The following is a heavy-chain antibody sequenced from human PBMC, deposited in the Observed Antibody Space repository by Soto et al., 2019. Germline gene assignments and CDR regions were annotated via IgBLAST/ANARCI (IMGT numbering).Heavy chain of an antibody. CDR3: AKELDGSGWALDY. Sequence: GWSLRLSCAASGFTFSSYGMHWVRQAPGKGLEWVAVISYDGSNKYYADSVKGRFTISRDNSKHTLYLQMNSLRAEDTAVYYCAKELDGSGWALDYLGQGTLVTVSS. CDR2: ISYDGSNK. CDR1: GFTFSSYG. D-gene: IGHD6-19*01. J-gene: IGHJ4*02. V-gene: IGHV3-30*18.